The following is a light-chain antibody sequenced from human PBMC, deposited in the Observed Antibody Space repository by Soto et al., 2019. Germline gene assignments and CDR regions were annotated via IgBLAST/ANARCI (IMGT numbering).Light chain of an antibody. Sequence: SSELTQPSSVSVSPGQTARITCSGDVLAKKYARWFQQKPGQAPVLVIYKDSERPSGIPERFSGSSSGTTVTLTISGAQVEDEADYYCYSAADNNQVFGGGTKVTVL. V-gene: IGLV3-27*01. J-gene: IGLJ2*01. CDR1: VLAKKY. CDR3: YSAADNNQV. CDR2: KDS.